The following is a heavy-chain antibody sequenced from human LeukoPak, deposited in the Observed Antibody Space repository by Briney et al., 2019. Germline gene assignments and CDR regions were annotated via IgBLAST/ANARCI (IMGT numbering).Heavy chain of an antibody. Sequence: KLSETLSLTCAVYGGSFSGYYLNWIRQPPGKGLEWIGEIHPSGSTNYNPSLKSRVTISVDTSKNQFALKLSSVTAADTAVYYCARDRWQQLSLGYWGQGTLVTVSS. J-gene: IGHJ4*02. CDR2: IHPSGST. CDR1: GGSFSGYY. CDR3: ARDRWQQLSLGY. D-gene: IGHD6-13*01. V-gene: IGHV4-34*01.